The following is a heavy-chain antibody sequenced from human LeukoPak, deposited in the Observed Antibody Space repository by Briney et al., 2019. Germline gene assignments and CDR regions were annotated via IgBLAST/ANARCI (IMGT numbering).Heavy chain of an antibody. V-gene: IGHV3-23*01. D-gene: IGHD6-19*01. CDR2: ISGSGHTT. Sequence: GGSLRLSCAASGFTFSSFAMSWVRQAPGKGLEWVSTISGSGHTTHYVDSVKGRFTISRDNSKNTLYVQMNSLRAEDTAVYYCARGKGQWLVVAERYFDYWGQGTLVTVSS. CDR1: GFTFSSFA. J-gene: IGHJ4*02. CDR3: ARGKGQWLVVAERYFDY.